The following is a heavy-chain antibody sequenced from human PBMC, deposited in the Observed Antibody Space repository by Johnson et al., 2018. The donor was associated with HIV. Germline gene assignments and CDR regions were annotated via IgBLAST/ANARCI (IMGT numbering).Heavy chain of an antibody. CDR1: GFTFSDYY. D-gene: IGHD3-3*01. Sequence: VQLVESGGGVVQPGRSLRLSCAASGFTFSDYYMSWIRQAPGKGLEWVSYISSSGSTIYYADSVKGRFTISRDNAKNSLYLQMNSLRAEDTALYYCARGTIFGEVDAFDIWGQGTVVTISS. V-gene: IGHV3-11*01. CDR3: ARGTIFGEVDAFDI. J-gene: IGHJ3*02. CDR2: ISSSGSTI.